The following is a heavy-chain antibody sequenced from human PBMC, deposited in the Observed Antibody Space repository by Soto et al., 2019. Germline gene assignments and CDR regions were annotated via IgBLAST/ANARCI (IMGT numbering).Heavy chain of an antibody. CDR2: IYYSGST. Sequence: SETLSLTCTVSGGSISSYYWSWIRQPPGKGLEWIGYIYYSGSTNYNPSLKSRVTISVDTSKNQFSLKLSSVTAADTAVYYCARSSNWLDPRGRGTLVTVSS. J-gene: IGHJ5*02. V-gene: IGHV4-59*08. CDR3: ARSSNWLDP. CDR1: GGSISSYY.